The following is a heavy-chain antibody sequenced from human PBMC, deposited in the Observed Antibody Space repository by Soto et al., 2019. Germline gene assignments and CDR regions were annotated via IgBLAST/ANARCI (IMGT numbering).Heavy chain of an antibody. V-gene: IGHV3-66*01. Sequence: EEQLVESGGDLVQPGGSLRLSCAASGFTVSNNYMSWVRQAPGKGLEWVSLIYSGGSTIYADAVKSRCTISRDSSKNRIYLQRKSLTGEDTTMYDGAAYTHKGYWAQGPLVTASS. CDR3: AAYTHKGY. J-gene: IGHJ4*02. CDR1: GFTVSNNY. D-gene: IGHD3-16*01. CDR2: IYSGGST.